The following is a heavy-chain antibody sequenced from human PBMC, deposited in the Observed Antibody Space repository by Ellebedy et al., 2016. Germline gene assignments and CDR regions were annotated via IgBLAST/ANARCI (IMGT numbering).Heavy chain of an antibody. D-gene: IGHD5-18*01. CDR2: IWYDGSNK. J-gene: IGHJ5*02. V-gene: IGHV3-33*01. Sequence: GESLKISCAASGFTFSSYGMHWVRQAPGKGLEWVAVIWYDGSNKYYADSVKGRFTISRDNSKNTLYLQMNSLRAEGTAVYYCARVDYSSPGSWGQGTLVTVSS. CDR3: ARVDYSSPGS. CDR1: GFTFSSYG.